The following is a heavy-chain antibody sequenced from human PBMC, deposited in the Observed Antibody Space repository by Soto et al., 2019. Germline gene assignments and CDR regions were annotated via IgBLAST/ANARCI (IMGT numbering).Heavy chain of an antibody. CDR2: IYYSGST. D-gene: IGHD3-22*01. J-gene: IGHJ4*02. CDR1: GGSISSYY. CDR3: ARLTYYYDSSGYFDY. Sequence: PSETLSLTCTVSGGSISSYYWSWIRQPPGKGLEWIGYIYYSGSTNYNPSLKSRVTISVDTSKNQFSLKLSSVTAADTAVYYCARLTYYYDSSGYFDYWGQGTLVTVS. V-gene: IGHV4-59*01.